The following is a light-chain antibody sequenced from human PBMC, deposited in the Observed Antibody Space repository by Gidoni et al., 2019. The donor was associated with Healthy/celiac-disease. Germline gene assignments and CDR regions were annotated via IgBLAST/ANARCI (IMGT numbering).Light chain of an antibody. J-gene: IGKJ2*01. Sequence: DLQMTQSPSSLSASVGDRVTITCHASQDISNYLNWYQQKPGKAPKLLIYDAYNLETGVPLRFSGSGSWTDFTFTISRLQPEDIATYYCQKYDNLPYTFGQGTKLEIK. CDR2: DAY. CDR3: QKYDNLPYT. CDR1: QDISNY. V-gene: IGKV1-33*01.